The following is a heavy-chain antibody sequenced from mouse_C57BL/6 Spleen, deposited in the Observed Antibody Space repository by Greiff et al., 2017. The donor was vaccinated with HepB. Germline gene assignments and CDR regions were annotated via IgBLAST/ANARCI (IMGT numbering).Heavy chain of an antibody. D-gene: IGHD2-3*01. CDR3: ARKGGYYGGYYFDY. CDR1: GYSVTSGYY. J-gene: IGHJ2*01. CDR2: ISYDGSN. V-gene: IGHV3-6*01. Sequence: VQLKESGPGLVKPSQSLSLTCSVTGYSVTSGYYWNWIRQFPGNKLEWMGYISYDGSNNYNPSLKNRISITRDTSKNQFFLKLNSVTTEDTATYYCARKGGYYGGYYFDYGGQGTTRTVSS.